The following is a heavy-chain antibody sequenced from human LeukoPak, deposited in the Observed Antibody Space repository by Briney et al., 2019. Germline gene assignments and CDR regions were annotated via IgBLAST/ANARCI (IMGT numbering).Heavy chain of an antibody. V-gene: IGHV4-34*01. D-gene: IGHD2-15*01. CDR2: INHSGST. J-gene: IGHJ5*02. Sequence: PSEPLSLTCAVYGGSFSGYYWSWIRQPSGKGLEWIGEINHSGSTNYNPSLKSRVTISVDTSKNQFSLKLSSVTAADTAVYYCARRPAATRTNWFDPWGQGTLVTVSS. CDR3: ARRPAATRTNWFDP. CDR1: GGSFSGYY.